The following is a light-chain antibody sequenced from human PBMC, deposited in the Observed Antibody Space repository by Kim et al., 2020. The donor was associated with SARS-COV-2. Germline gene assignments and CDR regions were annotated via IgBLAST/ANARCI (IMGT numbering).Light chain of an antibody. CDR3: QQYESYAKT. V-gene: IGKV1-5*03. Sequence: ASVGDRVTITGRARQNINSRLAWYQQKPGKAPKLLIYKASSLESGVPSRFSGSGSGTQFTLTISSLQPDDFATYYCQQYESYAKTFGQGTKVEIK. CDR1: QNINSR. J-gene: IGKJ1*01. CDR2: KAS.